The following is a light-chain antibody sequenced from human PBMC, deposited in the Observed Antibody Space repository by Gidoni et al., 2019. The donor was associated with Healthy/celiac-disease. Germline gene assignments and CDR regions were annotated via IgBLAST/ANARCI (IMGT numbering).Light chain of an antibody. CDR1: QSVSSN. CDR3: RQYNNWPYT. V-gene: IGKV3-15*01. CDR2: GAS. Sequence: EIVMTQSPATLSVSPGERATLSCRASQSVSSNLAWYQQKPGPPPRLLIYGASTRATAVPARFSGSRSGAEFTLTISSLQAEDFAVYYYRQYNNWPYTFGQGTKLEIK. J-gene: IGKJ2*01.